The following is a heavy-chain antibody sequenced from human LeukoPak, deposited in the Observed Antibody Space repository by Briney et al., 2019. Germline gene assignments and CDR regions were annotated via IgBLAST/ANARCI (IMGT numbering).Heavy chain of an antibody. D-gene: IGHD3-22*01. CDR3: ARGVAGNYYDSSGYYNDFDY. Sequence: ASVKVSCKASGYTFTSYHMHWVRQAPGQGLEWMGIINPSGGTTNYAQKFRGRVTMTRDMSTSTVYMELSSLRSEDTAVYYCARGVAGNYYDSSGYYNDFDYWGQGTLVTVSS. CDR1: GYTFTSYH. CDR2: INPSGGTT. V-gene: IGHV1-46*01. J-gene: IGHJ4*02.